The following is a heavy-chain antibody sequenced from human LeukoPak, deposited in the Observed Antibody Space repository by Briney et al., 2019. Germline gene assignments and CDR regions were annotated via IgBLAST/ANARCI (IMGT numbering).Heavy chain of an antibody. CDR1: GYTFTGYY. CDR3: ARAVSWGYYYDSSGYYYFDY. Sequence: ASVKVSCKASGYTFTGYYMHWVGQAPGQGLEWMGWINPNSGGTNYAQKSQGRVTMTRDTSISTAYMELSRLRSDDTAVYYCARAVSWGYYYDSSGYYYFDYWGQGTLVTVSS. CDR2: INPNSGGT. J-gene: IGHJ4*02. V-gene: IGHV1-2*02. D-gene: IGHD3-22*01.